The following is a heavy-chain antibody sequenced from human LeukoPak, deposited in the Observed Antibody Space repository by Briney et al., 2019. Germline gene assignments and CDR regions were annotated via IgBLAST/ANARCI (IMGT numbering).Heavy chain of an antibody. V-gene: IGHV4-59*12. CDR2: IYYSGST. CDR1: GGSISTYY. Sequence: SETLSLTCSVSGGSISTYYWSWIRQPPGKGLEWIGYIYYSGSTSYNPSLKSRVTISVDTSKNQLSLDLSSVTAADTAVYYCAIVVGLYYYYGMDVWGQGTTVTVSS. CDR3: AIVVGLYYYYGMDV. D-gene: IGHD2-15*01. J-gene: IGHJ6*02.